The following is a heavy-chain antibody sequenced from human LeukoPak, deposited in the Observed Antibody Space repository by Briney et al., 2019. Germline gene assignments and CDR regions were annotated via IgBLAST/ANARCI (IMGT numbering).Heavy chain of an antibody. J-gene: IGHJ4*02. V-gene: IGHV3-23*01. Sequence: GESLKISCAASGFTFSSYAMSWVRQAPGKGLEWVSAISGSGGSTYYADSVKGRFTISRDNSKNTLYLQMNSLRAEDTAVYYCATGYSYGYGYFDYWGQGTLVTVSS. CDR1: GFTFSSYA. CDR3: ATGYSYGYGYFDY. CDR2: ISGSGGST. D-gene: IGHD5-18*01.